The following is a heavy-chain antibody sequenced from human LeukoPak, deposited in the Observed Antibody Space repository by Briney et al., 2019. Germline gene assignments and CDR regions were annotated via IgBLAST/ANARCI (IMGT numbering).Heavy chain of an antibody. J-gene: IGHJ4*02. D-gene: IGHD3-22*01. CDR2: IYSGGST. CDR1: GFTVSSNY. CDR3: ARAPAYYYDSSGGPYYFDY. Sequence: GGSLRFSCAASGFTVSSNYMSWVRQAPGKGLEWVSVIYSGGSTYYADSGKGRFTISRDNPKNTLYLKTRSLRVEDPAVYYCARAPAYYYDSSGGPYYFDYWGQGTLVTVSS. V-gene: IGHV3-53*01.